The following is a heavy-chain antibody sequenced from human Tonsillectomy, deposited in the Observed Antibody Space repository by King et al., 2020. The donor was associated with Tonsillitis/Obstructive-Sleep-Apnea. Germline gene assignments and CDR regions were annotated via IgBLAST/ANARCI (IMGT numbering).Heavy chain of an antibody. CDR3: AREYCSNGVCGRFDP. J-gene: IGHJ5*02. Sequence: VQLQESGPGLVKPSGTLSLTCAVSGDSISSSNWWSWVRQPPGTGLEWIGEIYHSGSTIYNPSLKSRVTISVDKSRNQFSLKLSSVTAADTAVYYCAREYCSNGVCGRFDPWGQGTLVTVSS. CDR1: GDSISSSNW. D-gene: IGHD2-8*01. CDR2: IYHSGST. V-gene: IGHV4-4*02.